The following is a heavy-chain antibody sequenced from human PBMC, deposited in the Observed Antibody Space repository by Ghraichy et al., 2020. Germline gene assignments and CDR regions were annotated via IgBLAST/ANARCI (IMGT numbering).Heavy chain of an antibody. CDR2: ISSGGST. CDR1: DFTFSSYA. Sequence: GGSLRLSCAASDFTFSSYAMSWVRQAPGKGLEWVSAISSGGSTFYADSVKGRFTISRDNSKDTLYLQMHSLRAEDTAVYYCARGYMAASATGRWFAPGGKGTLVTFSS. V-gene: IGHV3-23*01. J-gene: IGHJ5*02. CDR3: ARGYMAASATGRWFAP. D-gene: IGHD2-15*01.